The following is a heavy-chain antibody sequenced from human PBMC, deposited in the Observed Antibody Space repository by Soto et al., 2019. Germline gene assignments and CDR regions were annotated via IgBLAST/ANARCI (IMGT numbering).Heavy chain of an antibody. CDR1: RGTLSGYS. CDR3: GRDHDDVWGSHRNWLGP. Sequence: SETLSLTCAVYRGTLSGYSWNWLRQPPGKGLEQIEEVNYREATHPSSNPALKVPVTLSTDRTNCHFCLWLASLTAGDTAVYYCGRDHDDVWGSHRNWLGPVGQGTPVTASS. CDR2: VNYREATHP. D-gene: IGHD3-16*01. V-gene: IGHV4-34*01. J-gene: IGHJ5*02.